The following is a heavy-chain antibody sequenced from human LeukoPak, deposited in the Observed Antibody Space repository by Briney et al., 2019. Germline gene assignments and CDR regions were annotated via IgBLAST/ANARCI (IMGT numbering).Heavy chain of an antibody. CDR1: GYIFSNYW. D-gene: IGHD2-21*02. CDR2: IYPGDSET. J-gene: IGHJ4*02. CDR3: ARHLVYCSGGDCSYADY. Sequence: GESLKISCKGFGYIFSNYWIGWVRQMPGKGPEWMGIIYPGDSETRYNPSFQGQVTISADKSTNTAYLQWSSLRASDTAMYYCARHLVYCSGGDCSYADYWGQGTPVTVSS. V-gene: IGHV5-51*01.